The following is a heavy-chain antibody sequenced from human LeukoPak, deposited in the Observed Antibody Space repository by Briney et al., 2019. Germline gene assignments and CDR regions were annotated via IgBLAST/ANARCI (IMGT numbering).Heavy chain of an antibody. CDR1: GFTFSSYG. Sequence: GRSLRLSFAASGFTFSSYGMHWVRQAPGKGLEWVAVISYDGSNKYYADSVKGRFTISRDNSKNTLYLQMNSLRAEDTAVYYCAKDQATMIVVVIFDYWGQGTLVTVSS. V-gene: IGHV3-30*18. J-gene: IGHJ4*02. CDR3: AKDQATMIVVVIFDY. D-gene: IGHD3-22*01. CDR2: ISYDGSNK.